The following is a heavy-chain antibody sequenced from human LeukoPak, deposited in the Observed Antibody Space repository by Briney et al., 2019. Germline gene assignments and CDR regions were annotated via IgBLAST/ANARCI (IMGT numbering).Heavy chain of an antibody. CDR2: ISGSGTPI. CDR3: ARGVAAAGFDY. D-gene: IGHD6-13*01. J-gene: IGHJ4*02. Sequence: GGSLRLSCAASGFTFSSYSMNWVRQAPGKGLEWVSYISGSGTPITYADSVKGRFTVSRDNAKNSLYLQMDSLRAEDTAVYYCARGVAAAGFDYWGQGTLVTVSS. V-gene: IGHV3-48*01. CDR1: GFTFSSYS.